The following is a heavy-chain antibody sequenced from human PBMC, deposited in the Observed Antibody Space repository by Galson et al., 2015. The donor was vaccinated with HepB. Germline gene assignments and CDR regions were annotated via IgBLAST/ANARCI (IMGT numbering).Heavy chain of an antibody. CDR1: GFTFSSYG. CDR3: ARCGYRGSPRYSSGCHLLY. Sequence: SLRLSCAASGFTFSSYGMHWVRQAPGKGLEWVAVIWYDGSNKYYADSVKGRFTISRDNSKNTLYLQMNSLRAEDTAVYYCARCGYRGSPRYSSGCHLLYWGQGTLVTVSS. V-gene: IGHV3-33*01. D-gene: IGHD6-25*01. J-gene: IGHJ4*02. CDR2: IWYDGSNK.